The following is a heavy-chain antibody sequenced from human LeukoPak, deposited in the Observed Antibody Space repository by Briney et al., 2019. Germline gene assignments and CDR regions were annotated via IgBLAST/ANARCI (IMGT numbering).Heavy chain of an antibody. CDR1: GGSFSGYY. V-gene: IGHV4-34*01. D-gene: IGHD6-6*01. CDR2: INHSGST. CDR3: ARGRRRIAARQENWFDP. Sequence: PSETLSLTCAVYGGSFSGYYWSWIRQPPGKGLEWIGEINHSGSTNYNPSLKSRVTISVDTSKNQFSLKLSSVTAADTAVYYCARGRRRIAARQENWFDPWGQGTLVTVSS. J-gene: IGHJ5*02.